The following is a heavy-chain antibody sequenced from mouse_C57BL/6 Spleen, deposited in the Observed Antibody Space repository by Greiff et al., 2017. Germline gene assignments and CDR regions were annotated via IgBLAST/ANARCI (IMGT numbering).Heavy chain of an antibody. V-gene: IGHV2-2*01. J-gene: IGHJ4*01. D-gene: IGHD2-4*01. CDR3: ARNPYYDYDYYAMDY. CDR1: GFSLTSYG. CDR2: IWSGGST. Sequence: VQLKESGPGLVQPSQSLSITCTVSGFSLTSYGVHWVRQSPGTGLEWLGVIWSGGSTDYNAAFISRLSISKDNSKSQVFFKMNSLQADDTAIYYCARNPYYDYDYYAMDYWGQGTSVTVSS.